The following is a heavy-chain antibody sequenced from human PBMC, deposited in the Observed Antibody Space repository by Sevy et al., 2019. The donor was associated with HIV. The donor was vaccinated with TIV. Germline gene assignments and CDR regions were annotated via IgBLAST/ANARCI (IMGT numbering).Heavy chain of an antibody. J-gene: IGHJ4*02. CDR2: IKQDAGQK. Sequence: SGSLRLSCAASGFTFSKYWMGWVRQAPGKGLEWVANIKQDAGQKYYVDSVKGRFTISRDNAKNSLYLQMNSLRAEDTAVYFCARDYGNYYFHYWGQGTQVSVSS. V-gene: IGHV3-7*01. CDR1: GFTFSKYW. CDR3: ARDYGNYYFHY. D-gene: IGHD1-7*01.